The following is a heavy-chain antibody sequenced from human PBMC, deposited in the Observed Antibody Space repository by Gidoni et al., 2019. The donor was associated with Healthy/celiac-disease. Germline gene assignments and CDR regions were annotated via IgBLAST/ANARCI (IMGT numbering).Heavy chain of an antibody. CDR1: GDSVSSNSAA. V-gene: IGHV6-1*01. J-gene: IGHJ4*02. CDR3: ARSVLESAAGTPVGYYFDY. CDR2: TYYRSKWYN. Sequence: QVQLQQSGPGLVKPSQTLSLTCAISGDSVSSNSAAWHWIRQSPSRGLEWLGRTYYRSKWYNEYAVSVKSRITINPDTSKNQLSLQLNSVTPEDTAVYYCARSVLESAAGTPVGYYFDYWGQGTLVTVSS. D-gene: IGHD6-13*01.